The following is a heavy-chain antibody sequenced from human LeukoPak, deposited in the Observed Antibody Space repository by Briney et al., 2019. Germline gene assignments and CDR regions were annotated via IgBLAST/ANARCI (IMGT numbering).Heavy chain of an antibody. CDR2: ISSSSSYI. CDR3: ARDVMATIDY. Sequence: GGSLRLSCAASGFTFSSYSMNWVRQAPGKGLGWVSSISSSSSYIYYADSVKGRFTISRDNAKNSLYLQMNSLRAEDTAVYYCARDVMATIDYWGQGTLVTVSS. J-gene: IGHJ4*02. CDR1: GFTFSSYS. D-gene: IGHD5-24*01. V-gene: IGHV3-21*01.